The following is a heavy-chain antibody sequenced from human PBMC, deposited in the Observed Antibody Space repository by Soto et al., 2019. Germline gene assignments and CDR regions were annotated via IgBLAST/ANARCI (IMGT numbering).Heavy chain of an antibody. J-gene: IGHJ5*02. CDR1: GFTFSSYA. V-gene: IGHV3-64*01. CDR2: ISSNGGST. CDR3: ARDRGAAAGTGWFDP. Sequence: EVQLVESGGGLVQPGGSLRLSCAASGFTFSSYAMHWVRQAPGKGLEYVSAISSNGGSTYYANSVKGRFTISRDNSKNTLYLQMGSLRAEDMAVYYCARDRGAAAGTGWFDPWGQGTLVTVSS. D-gene: IGHD6-13*01.